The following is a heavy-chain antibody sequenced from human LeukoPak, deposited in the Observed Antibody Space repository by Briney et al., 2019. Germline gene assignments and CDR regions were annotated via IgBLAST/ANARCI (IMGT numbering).Heavy chain of an antibody. CDR2: ISGSGGST. J-gene: IGHJ4*02. D-gene: IGHD6-19*01. CDR3: AKDKNRQWLVPLDY. CDR1: GFTFSSYA. Sequence: LAGGSLRLSCAASGFTFSSYAMSWVRQAPGKGLEWVSAISGSGGSTYYADSVKGRFTISRDNSKNTLCLQMNSLRAEDTAVYYCAKDKNRQWLVPLDYWGQGTLVTVSS. V-gene: IGHV3-23*01.